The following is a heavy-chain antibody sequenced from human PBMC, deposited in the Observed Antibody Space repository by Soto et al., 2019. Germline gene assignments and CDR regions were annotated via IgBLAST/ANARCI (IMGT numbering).Heavy chain of an antibody. CDR2: IYYGGST. CDR1: AGTISRVS. Sequence: SETLAPTGTVVAGTISRVSRSRIHQPPWKGLEWLGYIYYGGSTNYTPSLKSRVTISVDTSKNQFSLKLSSVTAAGTAVYYCAREAEDYYYYMDVWGKGTTVTVSS. CDR3: AREAEDYYYYMDV. J-gene: IGHJ6*03. V-gene: IGHV4-59*01.